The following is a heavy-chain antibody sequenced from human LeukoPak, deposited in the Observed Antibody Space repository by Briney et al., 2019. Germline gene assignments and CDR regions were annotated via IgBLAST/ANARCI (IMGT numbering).Heavy chain of an antibody. CDR3: ARDRSSSWSGYYYHYMDV. CDR2: IIPIFGTA. Sequence: SVKVSCKASGGTFSSYAISWVRQAPGQGLEWMGGIIPIFGTANYAQKFQGRVTITADESTSTAYMELSSLRSEDTAVYYCARDRSSSWSGYYYHYMDVWGKGTTVTISS. V-gene: IGHV1-69*01. CDR1: GGTFSSYA. J-gene: IGHJ6*03. D-gene: IGHD6-13*01.